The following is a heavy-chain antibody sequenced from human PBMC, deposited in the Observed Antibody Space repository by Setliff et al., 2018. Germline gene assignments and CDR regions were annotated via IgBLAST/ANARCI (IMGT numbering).Heavy chain of an antibody. CDR3: ARYNWNTNWFDP. V-gene: IGHV1-3*01. CDR2: INAANENT. J-gene: IGHJ5*02. D-gene: IGHD1-20*01. CDR1: GYTFSSYS. Sequence: ASVKVSCKASGYTFSSYSMHWVRQAPGQRLEWMGWINAANENTQYPKKFQGRLTITRDTSANTAYMELSSLRSEDTALYYCARYNWNTNWFDPWGQGTLVTVSS.